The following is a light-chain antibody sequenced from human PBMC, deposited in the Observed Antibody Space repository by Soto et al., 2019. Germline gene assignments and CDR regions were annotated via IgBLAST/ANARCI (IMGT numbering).Light chain of an antibody. CDR3: QQLNSYPFT. CDR1: QSIRKL. V-gene: IGKV1-9*01. J-gene: IGKJ5*01. CDR2: AAS. Sequence: GDSGTITYRASQSIRKLLAWYQQKPGKAPKLLIYAASTLQSGVPSRFSGSGSGTEFTLTISSLQPEDFATYYCQQLNSYPFTFGQGTRLEIK.